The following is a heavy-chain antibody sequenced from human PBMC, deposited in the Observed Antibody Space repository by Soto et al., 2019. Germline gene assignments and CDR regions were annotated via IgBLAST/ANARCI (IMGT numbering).Heavy chain of an antibody. V-gene: IGHV4-30-4*01. CDR3: ARDGVTGTPIDY. CDR2: IYYSGST. CDR1: GGSISSCDYY. Sequence: SETLSLTCTVSGGSISSCDYYWSWIRQPPGKGLEWIGYIYYSGSTYYNPSLKSRVTISVDTSKNQFSLKLSSVTAADTAVYYCARDGVTGTPIDYWGHGTLVTVSS. J-gene: IGHJ4*01. D-gene: IGHD1-7*01.